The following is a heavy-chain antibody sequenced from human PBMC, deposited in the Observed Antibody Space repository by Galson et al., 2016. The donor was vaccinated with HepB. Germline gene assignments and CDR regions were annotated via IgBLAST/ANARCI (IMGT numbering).Heavy chain of an antibody. CDR3: ARGGGRGNYAEKLDF. V-gene: IGHV3-53*01. CDR2: XDSGXXX. Sequence: SLRLSCAASGLTVSXXXMSXXXQAXXKGLXXVSXXDSGXXXDXXXSVXXRFTISRDNSNNMLYFQMXPVRAEDTAFLYCARGGGRGNYAEKLDFWGPGTLXTVSS. CDR1: GLTVSXXX. D-gene: IGHD1-26*01. J-gene: IGHJ4*02.